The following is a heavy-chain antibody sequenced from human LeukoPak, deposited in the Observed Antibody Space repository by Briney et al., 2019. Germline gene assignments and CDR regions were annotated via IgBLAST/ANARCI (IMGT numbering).Heavy chain of an antibody. Sequence: SCKASGYTFTGYYMHWVRQAPGKGLEWVAVISYDGSNKYYADSVKGRFTISRDNSKNTLYLQMNSLRAEDTAVYYCARAALGNYYYFDYWGQGTLVTVSS. CDR2: ISYDGSNK. CDR1: GYTFTGYY. CDR3: ARAALGNYYYFDY. V-gene: IGHV3-30-3*01. J-gene: IGHJ4*02. D-gene: IGHD1-7*01.